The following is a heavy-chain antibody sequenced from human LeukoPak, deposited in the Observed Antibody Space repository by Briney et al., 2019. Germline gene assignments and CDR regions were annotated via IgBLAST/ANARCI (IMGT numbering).Heavy chain of an antibody. Sequence: SETLSLTCTVSGGSISSYYWSWIRQPAGKGLEWIGRIYTSGGTNYNPSLKSRVTMSVDTSKNQFSLKLSSVTAADTAVYYCAGAYYYDSSGYYPPYWYFDLWGRGTLVTVSS. CDR2: IYTSGGT. J-gene: IGHJ2*01. CDR1: GGSISSYY. CDR3: AGAYYYDSSGYYPPYWYFDL. D-gene: IGHD3-22*01. V-gene: IGHV4-4*07.